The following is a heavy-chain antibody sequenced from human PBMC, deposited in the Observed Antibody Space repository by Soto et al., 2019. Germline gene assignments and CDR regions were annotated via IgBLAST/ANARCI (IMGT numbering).Heavy chain of an antibody. Sequence: PSETLSLTCSVSGASLISGEHYWSWIRQAPGKGLEWIGLIYYSGTTYTNPSLRSQVAISLDTSKNHFSLTLSSVTAADTAVYYCARGPSGDKVHYWGQGALVTVSS. CDR2: IYYSGTT. CDR1: GASLISGEHY. CDR3: ARGPSGDKVHY. J-gene: IGHJ4*02. V-gene: IGHV4-30-4*01. D-gene: IGHD7-27*01.